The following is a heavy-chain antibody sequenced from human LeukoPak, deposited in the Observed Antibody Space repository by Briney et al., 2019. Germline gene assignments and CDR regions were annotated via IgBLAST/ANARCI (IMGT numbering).Heavy chain of an antibody. V-gene: IGHV3-15*01. CDR2: IKSKTDGGTT. CDR3: TTDTTPNASGFHYYYGMDV. D-gene: IGHD1-26*01. CDR1: GFTFSNAW. J-gene: IGHJ6*02. Sequence: GGSLRLSCAASGFTFSNAWMSWVRQAPGKGLEWVGRIKSKTDGGTTDYAAPVKGRFTISRDDSKNTLYLQMNSLKTEDTAVYYCTTDTTPNASGFHYYYGMDVWGQGTTATVSS.